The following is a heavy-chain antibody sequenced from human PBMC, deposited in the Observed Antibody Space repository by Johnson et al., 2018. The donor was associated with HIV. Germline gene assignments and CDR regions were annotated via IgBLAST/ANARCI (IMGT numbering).Heavy chain of an antibody. J-gene: IGHJ3*02. CDR3: ALRDGSNYELDPVRHFDI. D-gene: IGHD5-24*01. CDR2: ISYDGSNK. Sequence: QVHLVESGGGVVQPGRSLRLSCAASGFTFSSYVMHWVRQAPGKGLEWVAVISYDGSNKYYADFVKGRFTISRDNSKNTLYLQMNSLRAEDTAVYYCALRDGSNYELDPVRHFDIWGQGTMVTVSS. V-gene: IGHV3-30*04. CDR1: GFTFSSYV.